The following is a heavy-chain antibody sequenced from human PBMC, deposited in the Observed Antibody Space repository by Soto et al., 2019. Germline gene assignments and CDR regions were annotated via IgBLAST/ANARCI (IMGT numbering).Heavy chain of an antibody. V-gene: IGHV4-31*03. D-gene: IGHD1-20*01. Sequence: PSETLSLTCTVSGGSISSSGYYGGWIRQPPGKGLEWIGHIYHSGRTYYNPSLKSRVGILVDTSKNQFSLNLNSVTAADTAVYYCARWVEVSLDYFDSWGQGTPVTVSS. J-gene: IGHJ4*02. CDR2: IYHSGRT. CDR1: GGSISSSGYY. CDR3: ARWVEVSLDYFDS.